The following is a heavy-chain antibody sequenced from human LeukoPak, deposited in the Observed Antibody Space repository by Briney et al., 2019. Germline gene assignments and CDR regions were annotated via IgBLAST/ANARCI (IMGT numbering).Heavy chain of an antibody. Sequence: GGSLRLSCAASGFTVSSNYMSWVRQAPGKGLEWVSVIYSGGSTYYADSVKGRFTISRDNSKNTLYLQMNSLRAEDTAVYYCARGPTATESDYWGQGTLVTVSS. J-gene: IGHJ4*02. D-gene: IGHD4-17*01. CDR1: GFTVSSNY. CDR2: IYSGGST. CDR3: ARGPTATESDY. V-gene: IGHV3-53*01.